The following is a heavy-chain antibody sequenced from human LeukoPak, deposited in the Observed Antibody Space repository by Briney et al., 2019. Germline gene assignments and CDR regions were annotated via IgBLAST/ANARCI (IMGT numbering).Heavy chain of an antibody. CDR2: IRSSGSTI. CDR1: GFTFSSYE. CDR3: AELGITMIGGG. J-gene: IGHJ6*01. V-gene: IGHV3-48*03. Sequence: GGSLRLSCASSGFTFSSYEMNWVRQAPRKGLEGGTYIRSSGSTIFYADSVKGRFTIPRDNAKNSLYLPMNGLIAQDRAVYFCAELGITMIGGGWGKGTTVTISS. D-gene: IGHD3-10*02.